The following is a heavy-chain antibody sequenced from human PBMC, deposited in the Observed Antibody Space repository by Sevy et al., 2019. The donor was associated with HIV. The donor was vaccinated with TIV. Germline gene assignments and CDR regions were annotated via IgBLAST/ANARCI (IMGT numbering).Heavy chain of an antibody. Sequence: GGSLRLSCVASGFTFDDYAMHWVRQAPGKGLEWVSLISWDGGSTYYADSVKGRFTISRDNSKNSLYLQMNSLRAEDTALYYCAKEAHGSGSYVYYGMDVWGQGTTVTVSS. V-gene: IGHV3-43D*03. J-gene: IGHJ6*02. CDR3: AKEAHGSGSYVYYGMDV. CDR1: GFTFDDYA. CDR2: ISWDGGST. D-gene: IGHD3-10*01.